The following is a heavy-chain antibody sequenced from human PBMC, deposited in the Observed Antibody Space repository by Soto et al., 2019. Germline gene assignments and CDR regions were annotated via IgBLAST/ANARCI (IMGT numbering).Heavy chain of an antibody. CDR3: ARRAETNGWNGFGADKYYFDF. V-gene: IGHV1-8*01. CDR2: MNPNTGNS. Sequence: ASVKVSCKASGYTFTSYDIYWVRQATGQGLEWMGWMNPNTGNSAYAQKFQGRVTVTSDTSINTVYMELSSLRSEDTAVYYCARRAETNGWNGFGADKYYFDFWGQGTMVTVYS. CDR1: GYTFTSYD. J-gene: IGHJ4*02. D-gene: IGHD1-1*01.